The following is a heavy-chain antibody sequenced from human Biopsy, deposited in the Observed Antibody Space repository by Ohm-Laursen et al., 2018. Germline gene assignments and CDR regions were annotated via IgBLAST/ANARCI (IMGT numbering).Heavy chain of an antibody. Sequence: TLSLTCTVSRGSISSYYWSWIRQPPGKGLEWIGYMSNSGSTNYNPSLKTRVTISLDTPKNQFSLKLSSVTAADTAVYYCARGSNEYGGLYFPHWGQGTLVTVSS. V-gene: IGHV4-59*01. CDR2: MSNSGST. J-gene: IGHJ1*01. CDR3: ARGSNEYGGLYFPH. D-gene: IGHD4-23*01. CDR1: RGSISSYY.